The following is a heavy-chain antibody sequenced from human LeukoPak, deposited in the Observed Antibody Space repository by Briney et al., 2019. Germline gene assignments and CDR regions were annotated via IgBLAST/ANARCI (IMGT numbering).Heavy chain of an antibody. Sequence: GGSLRLSCAASGFTFSSYWMHWVRQAPGKGLVWVSRINNDGSSTSYADSVKDRFTISRDNAKNTLYLQMNSLRSEDTAVYYCARSMPDYYDSSGYYLPFDYWGQGTLVTVSS. D-gene: IGHD3-22*01. CDR1: GFTFSSYW. J-gene: IGHJ4*02. V-gene: IGHV3-74*01. CDR3: ARSMPDYYDSSGYYLPFDY. CDR2: INNDGSST.